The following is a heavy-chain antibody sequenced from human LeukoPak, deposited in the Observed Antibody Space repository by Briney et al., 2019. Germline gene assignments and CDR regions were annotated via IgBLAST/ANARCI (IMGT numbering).Heavy chain of an antibody. Sequence: GGSLRLSCAASGFTFSSYSMNWVRQAPGKGLEWVSYISSSSSTIYYADSVKGRFTISRDNSKNTLYLQMNSLRAEDTAVYYCARDFYGDYALGYFQHWGQGTLVTVSS. CDR2: ISSSSSTI. J-gene: IGHJ1*01. D-gene: IGHD4-17*01. CDR3: ARDFYGDYALGYFQH. V-gene: IGHV3-48*01. CDR1: GFTFSSYS.